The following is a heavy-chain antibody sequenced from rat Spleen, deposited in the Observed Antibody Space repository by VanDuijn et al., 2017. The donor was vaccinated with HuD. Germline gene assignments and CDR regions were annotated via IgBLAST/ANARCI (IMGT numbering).Heavy chain of an antibody. CDR1: GLSLTSNS. CDR2: IWNNGGT. J-gene: IGHJ2*01. D-gene: IGHD1-12*02. V-gene: IGHV2-47*01. Sequence: QVQLKESGPGLVQPSQTLSLTCTVSGLSLTSNSVSWIRQPPGKGLEGMGVIWNNGGTDYNSAIKSRLSISRDTSKSQVFLKRNSLQSEDTPPYYGARDLDGNFDYWGRGVMVTVSS. CDR3: ARDLDGNFDY.